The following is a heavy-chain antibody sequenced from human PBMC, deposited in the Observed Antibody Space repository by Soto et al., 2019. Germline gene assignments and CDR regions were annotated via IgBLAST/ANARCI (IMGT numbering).Heavy chain of an antibody. CDR3: ARDRVATDYYYGMDV. CDR1: GSTFTSYY. D-gene: IGHD5-12*01. CDR2: INPSGGST. J-gene: IGHJ6*02. Sequence: ASVKVSCKASGSTFTSYYMHWVRQAPGQGLEWMGIINPSGGSTSYAQKFQGRVTMTRDTSTSTVYMELSSLRSEDTAVYYCARDRVATDYYYGMDVWGQGTTVTVSS. V-gene: IGHV1-46*01.